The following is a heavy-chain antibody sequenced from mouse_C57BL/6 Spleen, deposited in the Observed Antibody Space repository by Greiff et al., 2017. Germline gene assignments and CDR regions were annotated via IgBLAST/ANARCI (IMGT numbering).Heavy chain of an antibody. V-gene: IGHV5-9*01. CDR2: ISGGGGNT. D-gene: IGHD1-1*01. J-gene: IGHJ2*01. CDR1: GFTFSSYT. Sequence: EVKLVESGGGLVKPGGSLKLSCAASGFTFSSYTMSWVRQTPEKRLEWVATISGGGGNTYYPDSVKGRFTISRDNAKNTLYLQRSSLRSEDTALYYCARLTVVAYYFDYWGQGTTLTVSS. CDR3: ARLTVVAYYFDY.